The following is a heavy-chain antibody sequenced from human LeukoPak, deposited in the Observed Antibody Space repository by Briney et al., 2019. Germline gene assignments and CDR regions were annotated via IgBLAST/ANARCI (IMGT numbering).Heavy chain of an antibody. J-gene: IGHJ4*02. Sequence: GGSLRLSCAASGFTFSSYSMNWVRQAPGKGLEWVSSISSSSSYIYYADSVKGRFTISRDNSKNTLYLQMNSLRAEDTAVYYCAANRPGYYYFDYWGQGTLVTVSS. CDR1: GFTFSSYS. V-gene: IGHV3-21*04. CDR2: ISSSSSYI. D-gene: IGHD6-13*01. CDR3: AANRPGYYYFDY.